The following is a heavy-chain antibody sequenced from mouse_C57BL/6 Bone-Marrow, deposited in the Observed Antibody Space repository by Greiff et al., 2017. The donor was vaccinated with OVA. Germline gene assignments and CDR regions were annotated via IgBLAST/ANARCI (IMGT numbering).Heavy chain of an antibody. CDR1: GFTFSSYG. V-gene: IGHV5-6*01. CDR2: ISSGGSYT. D-gene: IGHD3-1*01. CDR3: ARGGLYYFDY. J-gene: IGHJ2*01. Sequence: EVMLVESGGDLVKPGGSLKLSCAASGFTFSSYGMSWVRQTPDKRLEWVATISSGGSYTYYPDSVKGRFTISRDNAKNTLYLQMSSLKSEDTAMYYCARGGLYYFDYWGQGTTLTVSS.